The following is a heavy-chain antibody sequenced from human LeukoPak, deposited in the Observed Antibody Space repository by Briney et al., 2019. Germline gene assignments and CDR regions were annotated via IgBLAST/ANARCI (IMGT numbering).Heavy chain of an antibody. CDR3: ARDRPAFIVATDWEDYYYYMDV. V-gene: IGHV4-39*02. CDR1: GGSISSSYY. CDR2: IYYSGST. Sequence: PSETLSLTCTVSGGSISSSYYWGWIRQPPGKGLEWVGTIYYSGSTYYNPSLKSRVTISVDTSKNQFSLKLSSVTAADTAVYYCARDRPAFIVATDWEDYYYYMDVWGRGTTVTVSS. D-gene: IGHD5-12*01. J-gene: IGHJ6*03.